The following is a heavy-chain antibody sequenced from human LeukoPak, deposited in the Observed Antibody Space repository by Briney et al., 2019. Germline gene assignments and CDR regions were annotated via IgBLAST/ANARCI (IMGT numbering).Heavy chain of an antibody. CDR3: ARSTRSILVGFDC. Sequence: GGSLRLSCAASGFTFSNYAMSWVRQAPGKGLEGVSAISGSGSSTFYTDSVKGRFTISRDNSMNTLFLQMSSLRAEDTAVYYCARSTRSILVGFDCWGQGTLVTVSS. CDR2: ISGSGSST. CDR1: GFTFSNYA. J-gene: IGHJ4*02. D-gene: IGHD3-3*01. V-gene: IGHV3-23*01.